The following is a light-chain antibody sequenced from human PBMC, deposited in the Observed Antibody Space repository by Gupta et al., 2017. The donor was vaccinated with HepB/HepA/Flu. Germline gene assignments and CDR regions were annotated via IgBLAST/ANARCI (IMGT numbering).Light chain of an antibody. CDR1: QSVSSSY. J-gene: IGKJ1*01. V-gene: IGKV3-20*01. CDR3: QQYGSSPWT. CDR2: GAS. Sequence: EIVLPQSPGTLSLSPGERATLSCRASQSVSSSYLAWYQQKPGQAPRLLIYGASSRATGIPDRFSGSWSGTDFTLTISRLEPEDFAVYYCQQYGSSPWTFGQGTKVEIK.